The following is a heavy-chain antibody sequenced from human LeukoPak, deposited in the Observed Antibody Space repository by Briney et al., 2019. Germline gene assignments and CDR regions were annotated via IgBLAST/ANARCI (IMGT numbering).Heavy chain of an antibody. V-gene: IGHV4-39*07. CDR1: GHSISSSSYY. CDR3: ASQYYYDSSGIY. J-gene: IGHJ4*02. D-gene: IGHD3-22*01. Sequence: SETLSLTCTVSGHSISSSSYYWGWIRQPPGKGLEWIGSIYYSGSTYYNPSLKSRVTISVDTSKNQFSLKLSSVTAADTAVYYCASQYYYDSSGIYWGQGTLVTVSS. CDR2: IYYSGST.